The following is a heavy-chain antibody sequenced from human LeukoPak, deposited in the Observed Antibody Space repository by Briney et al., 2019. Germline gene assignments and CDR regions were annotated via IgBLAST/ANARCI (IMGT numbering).Heavy chain of an antibody. D-gene: IGHD3-3*01. J-gene: IGHJ4*02. CDR3: ARHTTIFGHFGY. CDR2: MYYSGST. Sequence: SETLSLTCSASGGSISSYYWSWIRQPPGKGLEWIGSMYYSGSTYYNPSLKSRVTISVDTSKNQFSLKLSSVTAADTAVYYCARHTTIFGHFGYWGQGTLVTVSS. CDR1: GGSISSYY. V-gene: IGHV4-59*05.